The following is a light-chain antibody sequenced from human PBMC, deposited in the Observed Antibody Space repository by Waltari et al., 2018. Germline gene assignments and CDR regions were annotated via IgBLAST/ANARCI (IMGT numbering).Light chain of an antibody. J-gene: IGLJ2*01. V-gene: IGLV1-40*01. CDR3: QSYDTSLSVV. CDR1: GSNIGAGYV. CDR2: GTS. Sequence: QSVLTQPLPLSGAPGQRVTIACTWNGSNIGAGYVVHWYQQLPGKAPKLLIYGTSTRPLGVPDRYFGSQSGTSASLAITGLQAEDEADYYCQSYDTSLSVVFGGGTKLTVL.